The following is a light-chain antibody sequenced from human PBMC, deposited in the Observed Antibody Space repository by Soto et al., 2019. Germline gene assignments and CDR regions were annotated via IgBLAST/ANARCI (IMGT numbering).Light chain of an antibody. J-gene: IGLJ1*01. CDR1: SSDVGGYNY. CDR3: CSYAGNDNYV. Sequence: QLVLTQPPSASGSPGQSVTISCTGTSSDVGGYNYVSWYQQHPGKAPKLIIYEVNKRPSGVPDRFSGAKSGNTASLSVSGLQAEDEADYYCCSYAGNDNYVFGTGTKVTVL. CDR2: EVN. V-gene: IGLV2-8*01.